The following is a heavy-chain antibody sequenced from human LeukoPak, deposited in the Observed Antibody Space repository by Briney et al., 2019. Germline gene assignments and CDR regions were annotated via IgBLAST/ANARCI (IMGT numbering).Heavy chain of an antibody. CDR1: GGSFSGYY. CDR2: INHSGST. Sequence: SETLSLTCAVYGGSFSGYYWSWIRQPPGKGLEWIGEINHSGSTNYNPSLKSRVTISVDTSKNQFSLKLSSVTAADTAVYYCASRDCSSTSCYRFHYYYGMDVWGQGTTVTVSS. J-gene: IGHJ6*02. D-gene: IGHD2-2*02. CDR3: ASRDCSSTSCYRFHYYYGMDV. V-gene: IGHV4-34*01.